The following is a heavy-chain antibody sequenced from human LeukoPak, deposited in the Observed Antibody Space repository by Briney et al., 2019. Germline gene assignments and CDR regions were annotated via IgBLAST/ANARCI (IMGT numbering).Heavy chain of an antibody. Sequence: SETLSLTCAVYGGSFSGYYWSWIRQPPGKGLEWIGEINHSGSTNYNPSLKSRVTISVDTSKNQFSLKLSSVTAADTAVYYCARDTNGYYDFWSGSPGYYGMDVWGQGTTVTVSS. CDR1: GGSFSGYY. CDR3: ARDTNGYYDFWSGSPGYYGMDV. D-gene: IGHD3-3*01. J-gene: IGHJ6*02. V-gene: IGHV4-34*01. CDR2: INHSGST.